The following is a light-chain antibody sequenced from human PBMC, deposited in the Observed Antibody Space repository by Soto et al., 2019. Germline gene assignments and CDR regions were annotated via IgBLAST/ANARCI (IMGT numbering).Light chain of an antibody. Sequence: QAVVTQEPSLTVSPGGTVTLTCGSSTGAVTSGHYPYWFQVKPGQAPRTLPYDVNNKHSWTPARFSGSLLGGKAALTLSGAQPEEEADYYCMLSYSGPSIFGRGTQLTVL. CDR1: TGAVTSGHY. CDR2: DVN. J-gene: IGLJ7*01. V-gene: IGLV7-46*01. CDR3: MLSYSGPSI.